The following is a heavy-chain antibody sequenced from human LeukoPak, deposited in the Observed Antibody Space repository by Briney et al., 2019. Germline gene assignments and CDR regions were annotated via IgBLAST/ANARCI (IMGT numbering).Heavy chain of an antibody. CDR1: GFTFSSYA. V-gene: IGHV3-23*01. CDR2: ISGSGGST. Sequence: GGSLRLSCAASGFTFSSYAISWVRQAPGKGLEWVSAISGSGGSTYYADSVKGRFTISRDNSKNTLYLQMNSLRAEDTAVYYCAKEANIVVVPAALYYYYGMDVWGQGTTVTVSS. D-gene: IGHD2-2*01. CDR3: AKEANIVVVPAALYYYYGMDV. J-gene: IGHJ6*02.